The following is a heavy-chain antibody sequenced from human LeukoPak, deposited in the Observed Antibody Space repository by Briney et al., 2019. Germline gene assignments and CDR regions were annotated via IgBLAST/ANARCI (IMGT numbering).Heavy chain of an antibody. CDR1: GFTFDDYA. V-gene: IGHV3-43*02. CDR3: AKDPGRDRYYYYMDV. CDR2: ISGDGSNT. J-gene: IGHJ6*03. Sequence: GGSLRLSCAASGFTFDDYAMFWVRLVPGKGLECVSLISGDGSNTYYADSVKGRFTVSRDNSKNSLFLQMDSLRTEDTALYYCAKDPGRDRYYYYMDVLGRGTTVTVSS.